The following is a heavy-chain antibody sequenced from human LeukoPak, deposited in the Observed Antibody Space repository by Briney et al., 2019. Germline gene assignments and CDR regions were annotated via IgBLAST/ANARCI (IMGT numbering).Heavy chain of an antibody. CDR3: ARAPSEIGGYYPEYFRH. J-gene: IGHJ1*01. CDR2: IKSDGKT. Sequence: PGGSLRLSCAASGFPFSSYWMHWVPQAPGKGLVWVSRIKSDGKTNYADSVKGRFTISRDNAKNTVSLQMNSLRAEDTGVYYCARAPSEIGGYYPEYFRHWGQGTLVTVSS. V-gene: IGHV3-74*01. CDR1: GFPFSSYW. D-gene: IGHD3-22*01.